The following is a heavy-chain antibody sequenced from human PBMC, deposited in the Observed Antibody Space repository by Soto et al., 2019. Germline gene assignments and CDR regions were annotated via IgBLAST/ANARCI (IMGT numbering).Heavy chain of an antibody. CDR3: AREDQNWFDP. CDR1: CGSFSGYY. CDR2: INHSGST. V-gene: IGHV4-34*01. J-gene: IGHJ5*02. Sequence: SETLSLTCAVYCGSFSGYYWSWIRQPPGKGLEWIGEINHSGSTNYNPSLKSRVTISVDTSKNQFSLKLSSVTAADTAVYYCAREDQNWFDPWGQGTLVTVSS.